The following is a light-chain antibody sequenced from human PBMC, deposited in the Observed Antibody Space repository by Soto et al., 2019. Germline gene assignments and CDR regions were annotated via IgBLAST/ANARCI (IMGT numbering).Light chain of an antibody. Sequence: EIVLTQSPATLSVPPADGDNLXGRSSQSVSSNLAWYQQKPGQAPRLLIYGASTRATGIPARFSGSGSGTEFTLTISSLQSEDFAVYYCQQYNNWPPWTFGQGTKVDI. CDR3: QQYNNWPPWT. CDR1: QSVSSN. V-gene: IGKV3-15*01. J-gene: IGKJ1*01. CDR2: GAS.